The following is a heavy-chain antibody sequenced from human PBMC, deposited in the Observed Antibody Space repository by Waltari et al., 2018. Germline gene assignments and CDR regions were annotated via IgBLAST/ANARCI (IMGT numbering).Heavy chain of an antibody. CDR3: ARGDWGAFDI. D-gene: IGHD7-27*01. CDR2: IYYSGST. V-gene: IGHV4-59*01. CDR1: GGSISSYY. J-gene: IGHJ3*02. Sequence: QVQLQESGPGLVKPSETLSLTCTVSGGSISSYYWSWIRPPPGKGLEWIGYIYYSGSTNYTPALKSRVTISVDTSKNQFSLKLSSVTAADTAVYYCARGDWGAFDIWGQGTMVTVSS.